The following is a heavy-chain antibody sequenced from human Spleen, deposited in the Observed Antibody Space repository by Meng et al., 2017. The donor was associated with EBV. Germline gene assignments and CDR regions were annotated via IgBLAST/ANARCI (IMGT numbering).Heavy chain of an antibody. Sequence: LQESGPGLGKPSRTLSLTCTVSGGSISSSSYYWGWIRQPPGKGLEWIGSIYYSGTTYYNPSLNSRVIISIDTSKNQFFLKLRSVTAADTAVYYCARWRSKLHYFDFWGQGLLVTVSS. CDR3: ARWRSKLHYFDF. D-gene: IGHD3-16*01. CDR1: GGSISSSSYY. V-gene: IGHV4-39*01. J-gene: IGHJ4*02. CDR2: IYYSGTT.